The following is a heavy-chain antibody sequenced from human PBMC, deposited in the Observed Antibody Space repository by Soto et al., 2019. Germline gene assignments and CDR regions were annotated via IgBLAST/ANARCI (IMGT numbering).Heavy chain of an antibody. Sequence: ASVKVSCKASGGTFSSYDINWVRQATGQGLEWMGWMNPNSGNTGYAQKFQGRVTMTRNTSISTAYMELSSLRSEDTAVYYCARVRSGAARLVAGYAGGDYYYYYMDVWGKGTTVTVSS. CDR2: MNPNSGNT. V-gene: IGHV1-8*01. CDR1: GGTFSSYD. CDR3: ARVRSGAARLVAGYAGGDYYYYYMDV. J-gene: IGHJ6*03. D-gene: IGHD6-6*01.